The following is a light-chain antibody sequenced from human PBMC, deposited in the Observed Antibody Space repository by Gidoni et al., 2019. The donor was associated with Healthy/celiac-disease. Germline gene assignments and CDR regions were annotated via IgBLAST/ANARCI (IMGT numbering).Light chain of an antibody. CDR1: SSDVGGYNY. J-gene: IGLJ2*01. V-gene: IGLV2-14*01. Sequence: QSALSQPASVSGSPGHSITISCTGTSSDVGGYNYVSWYQQPPGKAPKLMIYEVSNRPSGVSNRFSGSKSGNTASLTLSGLQAEDEADYYCSSYTSSSTLVLGGGTKLTVL. CDR3: SSYTSSSTLV. CDR2: EVS.